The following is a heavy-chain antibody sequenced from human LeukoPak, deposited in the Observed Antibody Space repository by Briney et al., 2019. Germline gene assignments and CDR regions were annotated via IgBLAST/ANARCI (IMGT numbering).Heavy chain of an antibody. D-gene: IGHD2-15*01. Sequence: GGSLRLSCAASGFTFSDYSMNWVRQAPGKGLEWVSSPSSSSTYIHYADSVKGRFTISRDNAKNSLYLQMNSLRAEDTAVYYCARVVAGNWFDPWGQGTLVTVSS. CDR1: GFTFSDYS. V-gene: IGHV3-21*06. CDR3: ARVVAGNWFDP. CDR2: PSSSSTYI. J-gene: IGHJ5*02.